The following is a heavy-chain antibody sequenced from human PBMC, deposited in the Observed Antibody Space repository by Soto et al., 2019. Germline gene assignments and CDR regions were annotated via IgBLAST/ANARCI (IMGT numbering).Heavy chain of an antibody. CDR2: ITNTGETI. V-gene: IGHV3-48*02. CDR1: GFTFSTYN. Sequence: EVQMVESGGGLVQPGGSLRLSCAGSGFTFSTYNMHWVRQAPGKGLEWISYITNTGETIYYADSVRGRFTISRDNAKNALFLQMNSLRDEDTAVYYCARDGDRGYDMDVWGQGTKVTVSS. CDR3: ARDGDRGYDMDV. J-gene: IGHJ6*02.